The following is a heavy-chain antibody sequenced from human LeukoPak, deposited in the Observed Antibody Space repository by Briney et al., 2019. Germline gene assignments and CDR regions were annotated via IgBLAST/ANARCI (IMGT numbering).Heavy chain of an antibody. V-gene: IGHV3-9*01. D-gene: IGHD3-9*01. CDR1: GFTFDDYA. CDR3: ARRAHYDILTGYGMDV. CDR2: ISWNSGSI. J-gene: IGHJ6*02. Sequence: PGRSLRLSCAASGFTFDDYAMHWVRQAPGKGLEWVSGISWNSGSIGYADSVKGRFTISRDNAKNSLYLQMNSLRAEDTAVYYCARRAHYDILTGYGMDVWGQGTTVTVSS.